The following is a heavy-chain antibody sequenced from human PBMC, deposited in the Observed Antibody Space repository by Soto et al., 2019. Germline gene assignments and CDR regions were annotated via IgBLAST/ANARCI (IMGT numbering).Heavy chain of an antibody. J-gene: IGHJ4*02. V-gene: IGHV1-18*01. CDR2: ISAYNGNT. CDR3: ARDRGYDILTGYYITDDY. D-gene: IGHD3-9*01. CDR1: GYTFTSYG. Sequence: ASVKISCKASGYTFTSYGISWVRQAPGQGLEWMGWISAYNGNTNYAQKLQGRVTMTTDTSTSTAYMELRSLRSDDTAVYYCARDRGYDILTGYYITDDYWGQGTLVTVSS.